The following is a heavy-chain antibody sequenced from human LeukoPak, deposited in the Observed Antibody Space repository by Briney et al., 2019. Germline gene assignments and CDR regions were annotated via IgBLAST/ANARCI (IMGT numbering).Heavy chain of an antibody. Sequence: GGSLRLSCVASRFTVSNNHMNWVRQAPGKGLEWVSAISGSGGSTYYADSVKGRFTISRDNSKNTLYLQMNSLRAEDTAVYYCAKSYSSSWYGKGDYYYYGMDVWGQGTTVTVSS. CDR3: AKSYSSSWYGKGDYYYYGMDV. J-gene: IGHJ6*02. CDR1: RFTVSNNH. CDR2: ISGSGGST. D-gene: IGHD6-13*01. V-gene: IGHV3-23*01.